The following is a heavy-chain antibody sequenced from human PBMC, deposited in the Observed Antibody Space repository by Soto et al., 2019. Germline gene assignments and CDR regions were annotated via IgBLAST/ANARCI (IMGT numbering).Heavy chain of an antibody. V-gene: IGHV3-74*01. CDR3: VRGPLDLAIRAGAMLY. CDR1: GFAFGSYW. CDR2: INNDGSDT. J-gene: IGHJ4*02. D-gene: IGHD2-2*03. Sequence: EVLLVESGGGLVQPGESLRLSCAASGFAFGSYWMHWVRQVPGKGLEWVSRINNDGSDTNYADSVKGRFTISRDNARNTLFLRLDTLKAEDTAVYYCVRGPLDLAIRAGAMLYWGQGALVTVSS.